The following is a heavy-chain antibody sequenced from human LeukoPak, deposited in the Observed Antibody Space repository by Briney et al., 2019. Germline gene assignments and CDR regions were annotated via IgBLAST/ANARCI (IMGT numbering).Heavy chain of an antibody. J-gene: IGHJ4*02. D-gene: IGHD3-16*01. CDR2: IESKTDSGTT. V-gene: IGHV3-15*04. CDR1: GFPFSGAW. CDR3: TRDEGDDYFDN. Sequence: PGGSLRLSCAASGFPFSGAWMSWVRQAPGKGLEWVGRIESKTDSGTTEYAAPVKGRFTISRDDSKNTLYLQMNSLKTEDTAVYYCTRDEGDDYFDNWGQGTLVTVSS.